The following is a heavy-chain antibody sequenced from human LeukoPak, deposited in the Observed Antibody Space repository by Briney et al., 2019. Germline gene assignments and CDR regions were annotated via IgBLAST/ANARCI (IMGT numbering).Heavy chain of an antibody. V-gene: IGHV3-33*01. Sequence: GGSLRLSCAASGFTFSSYGMHWVRQAPGKGLEWVAVIWYDGSNKYYADSVKGRFTISRDNSKNTLYLQMNSLRAEDTAVYYCARQRGSSYGLDYWGQGTLVTVSS. D-gene: IGHD5-18*01. CDR3: ARQRGSSYGLDY. J-gene: IGHJ4*02. CDR2: IWYDGSNK. CDR1: GFTFSSYG.